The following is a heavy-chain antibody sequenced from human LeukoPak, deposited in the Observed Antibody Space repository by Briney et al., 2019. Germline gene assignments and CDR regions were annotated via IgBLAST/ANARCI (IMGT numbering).Heavy chain of an antibody. V-gene: IGHV3-48*03. D-gene: IGHD4-17*01. CDR2: ISSSGSTI. CDR3: ARDNPTTVTPSYYYGMDV. J-gene: IGHJ6*02. Sequence: GGSLRLSCAASGFTFSSYEMNWVRHAPGKGLECVSYISSSGSTIYYADSVKGRFTISRDNAKNPLYLQMKSLRAEDTAVYYCARDNPTTVTPSYYYGMDVWGQGTTVTVSS. CDR1: GFTFSSYE.